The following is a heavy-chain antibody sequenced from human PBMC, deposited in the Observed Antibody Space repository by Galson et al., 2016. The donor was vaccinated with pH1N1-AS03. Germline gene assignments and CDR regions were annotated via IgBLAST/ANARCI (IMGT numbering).Heavy chain of an antibody. CDR2: IYWNDDI. V-gene: IGHV2-5*01. Sequence: PALVKPTQTLTLTCTFSGFSLSTSGVGVGWIRQAPGKALEWLAIIYWNDDIRYSPSLRNRLTITKDTSKSQVVLTMTNMDPVDTATYFCARAYSGDFGDWFDPWGQGTLVTVSS. J-gene: IGHJ5*02. CDR3: ARAYSGDFGDWFDP. CDR1: GFSLSTSGVG. D-gene: IGHD4-17*01.